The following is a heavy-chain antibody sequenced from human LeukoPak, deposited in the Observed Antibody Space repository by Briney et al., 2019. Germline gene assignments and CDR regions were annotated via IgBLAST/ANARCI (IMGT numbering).Heavy chain of an antibody. Sequence: PSETLSLTCTVSGGSISSSSYYWGWIRQPPGKGLEWIGEINHSGSTNYNPSLKSRVTISVDTSKNQFSLKLSSVTAADTAVYYCARDRRGYSGYARSRIFDYWGQGTLVTVSS. J-gene: IGHJ4*02. CDR3: ARDRRGYSGYARSRIFDY. V-gene: IGHV4-39*07. CDR1: GGSISSSSYY. D-gene: IGHD5-12*01. CDR2: INHSGST.